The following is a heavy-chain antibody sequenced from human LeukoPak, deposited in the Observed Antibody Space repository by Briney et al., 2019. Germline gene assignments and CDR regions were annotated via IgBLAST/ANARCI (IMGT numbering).Heavy chain of an antibody. CDR3: ARLRDGYSDC. J-gene: IGHJ4*02. CDR2: IYPGDADT. V-gene: IGHV5-51*01. CDR1: GYTFTSYW. D-gene: IGHD5-24*01. Sequence: GESLKISSKGSGYTFTSYWIGWLRQMPGEGLDSMGIIYPGDADTRYSPSFQGQVTISADESISTAYLQWSSLKASDSAMYYCARLRDGYSDCWGQGTLVTVSS.